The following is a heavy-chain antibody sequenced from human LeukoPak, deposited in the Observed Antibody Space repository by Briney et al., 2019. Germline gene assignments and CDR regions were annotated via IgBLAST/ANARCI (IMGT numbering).Heavy chain of an antibody. J-gene: IGHJ4*02. CDR2: MNPDIGNT. CDR3: ARSLSLVRGVIHYFDN. CDR1: GYTFPNYD. V-gene: IGHV1-8*01. D-gene: IGHD3-10*01. Sequence: ASVKLSCTASGYTFPNYDINWVRQATGQGLGWMGGMNPDIGNTAYVQKFQGSVTMTRNTSISTAYMELSSLRSEDTAVYYCARSLSLVRGVIHYFDNWGQGTLVTVSS.